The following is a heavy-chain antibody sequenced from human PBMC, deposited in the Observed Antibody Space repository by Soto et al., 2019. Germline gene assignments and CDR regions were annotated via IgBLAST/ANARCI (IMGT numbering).Heavy chain of an antibody. Sequence: EVQLVESGGRLVQPGGSLRLSCAASEFTFIGRSVHWVRQAPRKGLVWVSGIDKVGTDSTYADSVKGRFTSSRDNAKNTVYLQMNSLRVEDTAVYYCARGWFGPDVWGKGTTVTVSS. CDR3: ARGWFGPDV. CDR1: EFTFIGRS. V-gene: IGHV3-74*01. CDR2: IDKVGTDS. J-gene: IGHJ6*03. D-gene: IGHD3-10*01.